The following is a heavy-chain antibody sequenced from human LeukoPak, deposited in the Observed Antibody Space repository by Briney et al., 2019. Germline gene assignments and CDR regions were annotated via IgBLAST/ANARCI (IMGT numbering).Heavy chain of an antibody. D-gene: IGHD4-11*01. CDR2: IYTSGST. J-gene: IGHJ6*02. CDR1: GGSISSYY. V-gene: IGHV4-4*07. CDR3: ARVSTVIPYYYYYYGMDV. Sequence: SETLSLTCTVSGGSISSYYWSWIRQPAGKGLEWIGRIYTSGSTNYNPSLKSRVTMSVDTSKNQFSLKLSSVTAADTAVYYCARVSTVIPYYYYYYGMDVWGQGTTVTVSS.